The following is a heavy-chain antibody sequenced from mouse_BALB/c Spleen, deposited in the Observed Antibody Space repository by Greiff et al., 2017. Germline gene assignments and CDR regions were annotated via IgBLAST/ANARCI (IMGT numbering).Heavy chain of an antibody. V-gene: IGHV14-3*02. D-gene: IGHD1-2*01. CDR3: ASRRLRAY. Sequence: VHVKQSGAELVKPGASVKLSCTASGFNIKDTYMHWVKQRPEQGLEWIGRIDPANGNTKYDPKFQGKATITADTSSNTAYLQLSSLTSEDTAVYYCASRRLRAYWGQGTLVTVSA. CDR1: GFNIKDTY. J-gene: IGHJ3*01. CDR2: IDPANGNT.